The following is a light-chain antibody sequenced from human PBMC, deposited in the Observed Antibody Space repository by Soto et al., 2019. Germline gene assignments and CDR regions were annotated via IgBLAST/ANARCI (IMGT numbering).Light chain of an antibody. J-gene: IGKJ1*01. CDR1: QSVSTDS. CDR2: AAS. Sequence: EIVLTQSPDTLSLSPGERATLSCRASQSVSTDSLAWYQQRPGQAPRPLIYAASRRATGTPDRFSGSGSGTDFTLTISRLEPEDYAVYYCQQYGHSLWTFGQGTKVDIK. CDR3: QQYGHSLWT. V-gene: IGKV3-20*01.